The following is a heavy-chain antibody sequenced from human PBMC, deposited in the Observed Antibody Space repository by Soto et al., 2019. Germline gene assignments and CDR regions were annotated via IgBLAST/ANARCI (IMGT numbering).Heavy chain of an antibody. J-gene: IGHJ3*02. D-gene: IGHD6-6*01. V-gene: IGHV3-13*01. CDR2: IGTAGDT. CDR3: ARASIAARPHDAFDI. Sequence: GGSLRLSCAASGFTFSSYDMHWVRQATGKGLEWVSAIGTAGDTYYPGSVKGRFTISGENAKNSLYLQMNSLRAEDTAVYYCARASIAARPHDAFDIWGQGTMVTVSS. CDR1: GFTFSSYD.